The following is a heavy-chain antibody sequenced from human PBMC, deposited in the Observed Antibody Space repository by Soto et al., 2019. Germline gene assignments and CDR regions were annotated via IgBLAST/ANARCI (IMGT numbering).Heavy chain of an antibody. CDR1: GFTFSSYS. V-gene: IGHV3-48*02. J-gene: IGHJ6*02. Sequence: PGGSLRLSCAASGFTFSSYSMNWVRQAPGKGLEWVSYIISSSSTIYYADSVKGRFTISRDNAKNSLYLQMNSLRDEDTAVYYCARDRYYYGSGSYYNGPRFGMDVWGQGTTVTVSS. CDR3: ARDRYYYGSGSYYNGPRFGMDV. D-gene: IGHD3-10*01. CDR2: IISSSSTI.